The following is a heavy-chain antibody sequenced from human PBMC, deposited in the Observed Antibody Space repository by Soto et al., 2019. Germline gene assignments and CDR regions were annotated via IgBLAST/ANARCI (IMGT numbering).Heavy chain of an antibody. V-gene: IGHV4-59*01. CDR3: ARSTSGYSYGENYYGMDV. CDR2: IYYSGST. J-gene: IGHJ6*02. Sequence: PSETLPVTCTVSGGSISSYYWSWIRQPTGKGLEWIGYIYYSGSTNYNPSLKSRVTISVDTSKNQFSLKLSSVTAADPAVYSCARSTSGYSYGENYYGMDVWGQGTTVTVYS. D-gene: IGHD5-18*01. CDR1: GGSISSYY.